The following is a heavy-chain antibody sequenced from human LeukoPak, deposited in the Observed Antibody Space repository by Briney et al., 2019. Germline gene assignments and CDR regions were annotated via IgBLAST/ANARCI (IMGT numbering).Heavy chain of an antibody. CDR1: GFTFSSCA. D-gene: IGHD1-1*01. J-gene: IGHJ3*02. CDR2: ISGSGGIT. Sequence: GGSLRLSCAASGFTFSSCAMNWVRQAPGKGLEWVSGISGSGGITHYADSVRGRFTISRDNAKNTLYLQMNSLRAEDTAVYYCARARWNEAEVGAFDIWGQGTMVTVSS. CDR3: ARARWNEAEVGAFDI. V-gene: IGHV3-23*01.